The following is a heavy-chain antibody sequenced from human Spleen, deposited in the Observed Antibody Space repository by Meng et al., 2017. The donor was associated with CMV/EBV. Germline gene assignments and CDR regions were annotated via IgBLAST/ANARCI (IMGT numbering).Heavy chain of an antibody. CDR3: ARLYCSSTSCPRGGDAFDI. Sequence: GESLKISCAASGFTFSSYWMSWVRQAPGKGLEWVAKIKQDGSEKYYVDSVKGRFTISRDNAKNSLYLQMNSLRAEDTAVYYCARLYCSSTSCPRGGDAFDIWGQGTMVTVS. D-gene: IGHD2-2*01. CDR1: GFTFSSYW. J-gene: IGHJ3*02. CDR2: IKQDGSEK. V-gene: IGHV3-7*01.